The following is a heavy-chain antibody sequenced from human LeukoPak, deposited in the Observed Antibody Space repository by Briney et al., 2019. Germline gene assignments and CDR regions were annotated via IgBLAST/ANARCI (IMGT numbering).Heavy chain of an antibody. CDR1: GGTFSSYA. CDR3: ARDGDCSGGSCYSFDY. J-gene: IGHJ4*02. V-gene: IGHV1-69*01. Sequence: SVKVSCKASGGTFSSYAISWVRQAPGQGLEWMGGIIPIFGTANYAQKFQGRVTITADESTSTAYMELSSLRSEDTAVYYCARDGDCSGGSCYSFDYWGQGSLVTVSS. D-gene: IGHD2-15*01. CDR2: IIPIFGTA.